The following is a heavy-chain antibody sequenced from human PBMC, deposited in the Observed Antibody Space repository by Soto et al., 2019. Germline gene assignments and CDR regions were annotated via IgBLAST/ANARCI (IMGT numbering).Heavy chain of an antibody. CDR1: GLTFNNYI. J-gene: IGHJ6*02. CDR2: ISSDGSST. D-gene: IGHD3-10*01. CDR3: TKDRYRPPRRLYYHALDV. Sequence: RRLSWSASGLTFNNYIMHWVRQAQGKGLDWVAAISSDGSSTYYAESLKGRFTISRDNSKSTMYLQMDSLKSEDTAVYYCTKDRYRPPRRLYYHALDVWGQGTTVTVS. V-gene: IGHV3-30*04.